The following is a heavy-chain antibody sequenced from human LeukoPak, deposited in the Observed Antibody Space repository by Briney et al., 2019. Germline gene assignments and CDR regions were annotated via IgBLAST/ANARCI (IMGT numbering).Heavy chain of an antibody. CDR1: GYTFTSYD. V-gene: IGHV1-8*01. CDR2: MNPNSGNT. D-gene: IGHD6-25*01. CDR3: ARGTRIAAT. Sequence: ASVKLSCKASGYTFTSYDINWVRQATEQGLEWMGWMNPNSGNTGYAQKFQGRVTMTRNTSISTAYMELSSLRPEDTAVYYCARGTRIAATWGQGTLVTVSS. J-gene: IGHJ5*02.